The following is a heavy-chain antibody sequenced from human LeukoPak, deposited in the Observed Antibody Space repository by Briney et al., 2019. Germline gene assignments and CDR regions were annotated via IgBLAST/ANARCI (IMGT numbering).Heavy chain of an antibody. CDR2: ISWNSGSI. D-gene: IGHD3-9*01. V-gene: IGHV3-9*01. CDR3: AKGYFGNYMDV. CDR1: GFTFDDYA. Sequence: GGSLRLSCAASGFTFDDYAMHWVRQAPGQGLEWVSGISWNSGSIGYADSVKGRFTISRDNAKNSLYLQMNSLRAEDTALYYCAKGYFGNYMDVWGKGTTVTVSS. J-gene: IGHJ6*03.